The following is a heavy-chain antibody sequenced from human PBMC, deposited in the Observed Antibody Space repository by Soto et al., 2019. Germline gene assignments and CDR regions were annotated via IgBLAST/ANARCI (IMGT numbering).Heavy chain of an antibody. D-gene: IGHD6-13*01. CDR3: ARGGSTSWLRALDL. CDR2: IDFDGRST. J-gene: IGHJ5*02. Sequence: EVQLVESGGGLVQPGGSLRLSCAVSGFTFSSYYMQWVRQGPGKGLVYVARIDFDGRSTVHADSVKGRFTISRDNAKNTLYLQMNSLGVEDTGVYYCARGGSTSWLRALDLWGQGTLVTASS. V-gene: IGHV3-74*01. CDR1: GFTFSSYY.